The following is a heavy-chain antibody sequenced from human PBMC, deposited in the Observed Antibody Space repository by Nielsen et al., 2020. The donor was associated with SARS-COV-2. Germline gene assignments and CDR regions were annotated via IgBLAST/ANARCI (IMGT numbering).Heavy chain of an antibody. CDR2: FDPEDGET. CDR3: ARLDTYCGGDCLRIDP. CDR1: GFTFTSSA. J-gene: IGHJ5*02. D-gene: IGHD2-21*02. Sequence: ASVKVSCKASGFTFTSSAMHWVRQAPGKGLEWMGGFDPEDGETIYAQKFQGRVTMTEDTSTDTAYMELRSLRSDDTAVYYCARLDTYCGGDCLRIDPWGQGTLVTVSS. V-gene: IGHV1-24*01.